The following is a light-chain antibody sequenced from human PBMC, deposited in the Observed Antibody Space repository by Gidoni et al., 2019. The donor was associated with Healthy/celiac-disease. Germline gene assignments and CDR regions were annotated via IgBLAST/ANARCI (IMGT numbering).Light chain of an antibody. CDR3: SSYTSSSTLGYV. CDR2: DVR. V-gene: IGLV2-14*01. J-gene: IGLJ1*01. CDR1: SSDVGGYNY. Sequence: QSALTPPASVSGSPGQSIPISCTGTSSDVGGYNYVSWYQQHPGKAPKIMIYDVRNRPSGVSNRFSGSKSGNTASLTISGLQAEDEADYYCSSYTSSSTLGYVFGTGTKVTVL.